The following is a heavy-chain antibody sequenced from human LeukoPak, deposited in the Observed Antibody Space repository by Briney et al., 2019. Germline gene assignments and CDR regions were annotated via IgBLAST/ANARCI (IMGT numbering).Heavy chain of an antibody. J-gene: IGHJ4*02. CDR1: GFTFSRYS. V-gene: IGHV3-21*01. CDR2: ISSSSSYI. D-gene: IGHD3-22*01. Sequence: GGSLRLSCAASGFTFSRYSMNWVRQAPGKGLEWVSSISSSSSYIYYADSVKGRFTISRDNAKNSLYLQMNSLRAEDTAVYYCARDFDYYDSSGYYNRNDAGGYWGQGTLVTVSS. CDR3: ARDFDYYDSSGYYNRNDAGGY.